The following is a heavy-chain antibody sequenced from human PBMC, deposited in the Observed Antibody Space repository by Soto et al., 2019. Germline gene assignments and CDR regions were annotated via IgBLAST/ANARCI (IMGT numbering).Heavy chain of an antibody. V-gene: IGHV1-69*02. CDR2: IIPILGIA. D-gene: IGHD2-2*01. J-gene: IGHJ4*02. CDR3: ARTSVGYCSSTSCYDCGGTCGLDY. CDR1: GGTFSSYT. Sequence: ASVKVSCKASGGTFSSYTISWVRQAPGQGLEWMGRIIPILGIANYAQKFQGRVTITADKSTSTAYMELSSLRSEYTAVYYCARTSVGYCSSTSCYDCGGTCGLDYWGQGTLVTVSS.